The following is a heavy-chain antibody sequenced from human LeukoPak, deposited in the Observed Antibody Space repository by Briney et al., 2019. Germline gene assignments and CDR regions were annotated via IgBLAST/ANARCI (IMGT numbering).Heavy chain of an antibody. Sequence: PGESLKISCKGSGYSFNDYWIGWVRQLPGKGLEWMGNIYPGDSDTRYSPSFQGQVTISADKSISTAYLQWSSLKASDTAIYYCARRMATTTYYFDYWGQGTLVTVSS. V-gene: IGHV5-51*01. CDR1: GYSFNDYW. D-gene: IGHD5-12*01. CDR2: IYPGDSDT. CDR3: ARRMATTTYYFDY. J-gene: IGHJ4*02.